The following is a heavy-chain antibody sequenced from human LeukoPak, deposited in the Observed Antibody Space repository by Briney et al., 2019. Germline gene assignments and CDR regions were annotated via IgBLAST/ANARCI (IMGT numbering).Heavy chain of an antibody. V-gene: IGHV3-48*01. CDR2: ISSSSSTI. J-gene: IGHJ4*02. CDR3: ARDPTYSYGPV. D-gene: IGHD5-18*01. CDR1: GFTFSSYS. Sequence: GWSLRLSCAASGFTFSSYSMNWVRQAPGKGLEWVSYISSSSSTIYYADSVKGRFTISRDNAKNSLYLQMNSLRAEDTAVYYCARDPTYSYGPVWGQGTLVTVSS.